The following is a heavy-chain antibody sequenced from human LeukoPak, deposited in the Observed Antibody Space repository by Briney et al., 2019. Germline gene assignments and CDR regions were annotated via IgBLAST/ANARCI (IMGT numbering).Heavy chain of an antibody. CDR1: GGSISSYY. D-gene: IGHD5-18*01. CDR2: IFYSGSI. CDR3: ARAEAMGLGY. J-gene: IGHJ4*02. Sequence: PSGRLSLTCTVSGGSISSYYWSWIRQPPGKGLEWIGYIFYSGSINYNPSLKSRVTISVDTSKNQFSLKLSSVTAADTAVYYCARAEAMGLGYWGQGTLVT. V-gene: IGHV4-59*01.